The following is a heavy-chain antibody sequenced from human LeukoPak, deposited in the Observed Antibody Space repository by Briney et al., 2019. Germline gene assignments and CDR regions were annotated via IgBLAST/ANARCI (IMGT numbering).Heavy chain of an antibody. Sequence: GASVKVSCKASGYTFTGYYMHWVRQAPGQGLEWMGWINTNTGNPTYAQDFTGRFVFSLDTSVSTAYLQISSLKAEDTAVYYCASMDYGDPVDYAFDIWGQGTMVTVSS. V-gene: IGHV7-4-1*02. D-gene: IGHD4-17*01. J-gene: IGHJ3*02. CDR3: ASMDYGDPVDYAFDI. CDR1: GYTFTGYY. CDR2: INTNTGNP.